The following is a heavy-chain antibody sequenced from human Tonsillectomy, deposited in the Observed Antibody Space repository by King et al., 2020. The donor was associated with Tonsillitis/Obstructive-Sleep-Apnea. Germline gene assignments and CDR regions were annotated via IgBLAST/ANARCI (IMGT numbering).Heavy chain of an antibody. CDR1: GGTFSSYA. J-gene: IGHJ4*02. Sequence: QLVQSGAEVKKPGSSVKVSCKASGGTFSSYAICWVRQAPGQGLEWMGRIIPILGIANYAQKFQGRVTITADKSTSTAYMELSSLRSEDTAVYYCARDDYGDYYFDYWGQGTLVTVSS. V-gene: IGHV1-69*04. D-gene: IGHD4-17*01. CDR2: IIPILGIA. CDR3: ARDDYGDYYFDY.